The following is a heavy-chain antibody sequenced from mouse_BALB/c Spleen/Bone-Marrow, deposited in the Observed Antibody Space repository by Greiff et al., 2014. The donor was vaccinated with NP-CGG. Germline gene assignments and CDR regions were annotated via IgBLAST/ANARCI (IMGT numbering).Heavy chain of an antibody. Sequence: QVQLQQSGPELVKPGASVKMSCKASGYKFTDYVISWGKKRTEKGLEWIGEIYSGSGSTYYNEKFKGKATLTADKSSNTVYMQLISLTSEDSAVFFCVTDPYYGRQYYFDYWGQGTTLTVSS. J-gene: IGHJ2*01. CDR2: IYSGSGST. D-gene: IGHD1-1*02. CDR3: VTDPYYGRQYYFDY. CDR1: GYKFTDYV. V-gene: IGHV1-81*01.